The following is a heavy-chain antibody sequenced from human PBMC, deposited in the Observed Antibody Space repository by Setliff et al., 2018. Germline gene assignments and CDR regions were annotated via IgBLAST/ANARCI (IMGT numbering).Heavy chain of an antibody. CDR3: ARVEWAAAGTGRGYFGY. J-gene: IGHJ4*02. CDR2: IYYSGST. CDR1: GGSISSHY. Sequence: KTSETLSLTCTVSGGSISSHYWSWIRQPPGKGLEWIGSIYYSGSTNYNPSLKSRVTISVDTSKNQFSLKLSSVTAADTAVYYCARVEWAAAGTGRGYFGYWGQGTLVTVSS. D-gene: IGHD6-13*01. V-gene: IGHV4-59*11.